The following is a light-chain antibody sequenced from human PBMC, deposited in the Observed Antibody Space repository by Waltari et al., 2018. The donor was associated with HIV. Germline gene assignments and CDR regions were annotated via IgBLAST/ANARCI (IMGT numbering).Light chain of an antibody. CDR3: QQYGSSPRT. Sequence: EIVLTQSPGTLSLSPGERATLSCRASQGVSSSYLAWYRRKPGQAPRLLIYGASSRATGIPDRFSGSGSATDFTLTISRLETEDLAVYYCQQYGSSPRTFGQGTTGEIK. CDR2: GAS. J-gene: IGKJ1*01. CDR1: QGVSSSY. V-gene: IGKV3-20*01.